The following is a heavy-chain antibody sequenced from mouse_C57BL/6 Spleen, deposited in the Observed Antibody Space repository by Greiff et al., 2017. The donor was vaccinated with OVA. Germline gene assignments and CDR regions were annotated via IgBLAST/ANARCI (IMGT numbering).Heavy chain of an antibody. CDR2: ISYSGST. V-gene: IGHV3-1*01. CDR3: ARNYYGSSFAY. Sequence: ESGPGMVKPSQSLSLTCTVTGYSITSGYDWHWIRHFPGNKLEWMGYISYSGSTNYNPSLKSRISITHDTSKNHFFLKLNSVTTEDTATYYCARNYYGSSFAYWGQGTLVTVSA. J-gene: IGHJ3*01. D-gene: IGHD1-1*01. CDR1: GYSITSGYD.